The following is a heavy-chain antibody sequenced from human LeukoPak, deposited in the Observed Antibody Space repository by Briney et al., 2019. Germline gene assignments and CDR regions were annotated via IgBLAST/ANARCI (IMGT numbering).Heavy chain of an antibody. Sequence: ASVKVSCKASGYTFTSYDINWVRQATGQGLEWMGWMNPNSGNTGYAQKFQGRVTMTRNTSISTAYMELSSLRSEDTAVYYCARGSTMVRGSSNWFDPWGQGTLVTVSP. V-gene: IGHV1-8*01. J-gene: IGHJ5*02. CDR1: GYTFTSYD. D-gene: IGHD3-10*01. CDR2: MNPNSGNT. CDR3: ARGSTMVRGSSNWFDP.